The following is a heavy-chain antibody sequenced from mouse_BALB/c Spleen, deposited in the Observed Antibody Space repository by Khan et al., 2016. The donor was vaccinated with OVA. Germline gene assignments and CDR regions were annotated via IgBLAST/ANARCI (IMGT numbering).Heavy chain of an antibody. J-gene: IGHJ3*01. D-gene: IGHD2-14*01. V-gene: IGHV9-3*02. CDR3: ARGYYMYVSWFAY. CDR2: INTNTGEP. CDR1: GYTFTNYG. Sequence: QIQLVQSGPELKKPGETVRISCKASGYTFTNYGMNWVKQAPGKGLKWMGWINTNTGEPTFAEEFKERFAFSLATSASTAYLQINNLKHEDTATYVCARGYYMYVSWFAYWGQGTLVTVSA.